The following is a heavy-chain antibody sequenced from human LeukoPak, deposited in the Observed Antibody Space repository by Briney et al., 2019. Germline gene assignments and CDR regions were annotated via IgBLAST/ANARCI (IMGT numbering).Heavy chain of an antibody. CDR1: GGTFSSYA. D-gene: IGHD3-16*01. Sequence: RASVKVSCKASGGTFSSYAISWVRQAPGQGLEWMGGIIPIFGTANYAQKFQGRVTITADESTSTAYMELSSLRSEDMAVYYCARGLVGGAGGTDYWGQGTLVTVSS. V-gene: IGHV1-69*13. CDR2: IIPIFGTA. CDR3: ARGLVGGAGGTDY. J-gene: IGHJ4*02.